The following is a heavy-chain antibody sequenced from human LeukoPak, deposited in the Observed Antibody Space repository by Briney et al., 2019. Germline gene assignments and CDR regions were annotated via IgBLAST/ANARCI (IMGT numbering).Heavy chain of an antibody. J-gene: IGHJ4*02. CDR3: AGGSGWVTDS. Sequence: GGSLRLSCAGSGFTFSGYSLNWVRQAPGKRLEWVANIKQDGSEKYYVGSVKGRFTISRDNAKNSLYLQMNSLRAEDTAVYFCAGGSGWVTDSWGQGTLVTVSS. D-gene: IGHD6-19*01. CDR1: GFTFSGYS. V-gene: IGHV3-7*01. CDR2: IKQDGSEK.